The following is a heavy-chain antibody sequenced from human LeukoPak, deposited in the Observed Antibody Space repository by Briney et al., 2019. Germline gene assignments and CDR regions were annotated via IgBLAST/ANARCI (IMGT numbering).Heavy chain of an antibody. V-gene: IGHV3-33*01. CDR3: TRYNYDLFDY. CDR2: ITHDGSRA. Sequence: GGSLRLSCAGSGFTFGGYDMHWFRQTPGKGLEWVAVITHDGSRAFYADSVKGRFTITRDDSKNTMSVQMDGLRSEDTAVYYCTRYNYDLFDYWGQGTLVNGSS. D-gene: IGHD3-22*01. CDR1: GFTFGGYD. J-gene: IGHJ4*02.